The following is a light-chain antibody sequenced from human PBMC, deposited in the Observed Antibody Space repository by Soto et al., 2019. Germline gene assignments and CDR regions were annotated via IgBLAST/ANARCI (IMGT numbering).Light chain of an antibody. Sequence: PVLTQSSSASASLGSSVKLTCTLSSGHSSYIIAWHQQQPGKAPRYLMKLEGSGSYNKGSGVPDRFSGSSSGADRYLTIANLQFEDAADYYCETWDSNTHVFGTGTKLTVL. CDR1: SGHSSYI. CDR2: LEGSGSY. J-gene: IGLJ1*01. CDR3: ETWDSNTHV. V-gene: IGLV4-60*02.